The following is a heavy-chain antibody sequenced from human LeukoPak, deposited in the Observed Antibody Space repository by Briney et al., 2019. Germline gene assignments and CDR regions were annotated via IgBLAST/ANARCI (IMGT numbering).Heavy chain of an antibody. CDR3: ARGGRQWYGERRNWFDP. CDR1: GGSLHNHF. J-gene: IGHJ5*02. V-gene: IGHV4-34*01. D-gene: IGHD3-10*01. Sequence: SETLSLTCAVYGGSLHNHFWSWIRLSPGKGLEWIGEVGDGEATNFNPSLKTRVAISTDRPKNQVSLKLKSVTDADTAIYYCARGGRQWYGERRNWFDPWGQGTQVTVSS. CDR2: VGDGEAT.